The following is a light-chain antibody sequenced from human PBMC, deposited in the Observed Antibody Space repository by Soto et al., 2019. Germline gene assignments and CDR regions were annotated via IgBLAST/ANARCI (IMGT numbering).Light chain of an antibody. CDR2: GAS. J-gene: IGKJ1*01. V-gene: IGKV3-20*01. CDR1: QSVRSSY. CDR3: QQYGSSPRT. Sequence: EIVLTQSPGTLSVSPGERATLSCRASQSVRSSYLAWYQQKPGQAPGLVMSGASTRATGIPDRFSGSGSGTDFTRTIRRLEPEDFAVYYCQQYGSSPRTFGQGTKVEVK.